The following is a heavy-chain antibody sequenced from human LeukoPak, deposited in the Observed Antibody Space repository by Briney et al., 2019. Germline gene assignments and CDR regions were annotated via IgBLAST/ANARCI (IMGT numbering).Heavy chain of an antibody. CDR3: ARGYCTSTSCYFNWFDP. CDR1: GFTFDDYG. Sequence: PGGSLRLSCAASGFTFDDYGMSWVRQAPGKGLEWVSGINWNGDNTGYADSVKGRFTISRDNAKKSLYLQMNRLRAEDTAFYYCARGYCTSTSCYFNWFDPWGQGTLVTVSS. V-gene: IGHV3-20*04. CDR2: INWNGDNT. J-gene: IGHJ5*02. D-gene: IGHD2-2*01.